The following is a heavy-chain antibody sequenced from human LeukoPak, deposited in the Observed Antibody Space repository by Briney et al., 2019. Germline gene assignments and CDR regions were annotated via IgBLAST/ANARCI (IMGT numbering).Heavy chain of an antibody. CDR3: ARDRKDYYDSSGYYYGTFDY. CDR1: GFTFSSYW. D-gene: IGHD3-22*01. Sequence: PGGSLRLSCAASGFTFSSYWMSWVRQAPGKGLEWVANIKQDGSEKYYVDSVKGRFTISRDNSKNTLYLQMNSLRAEDTAVYYCARDRKDYYDSSGYYYGTFDYWGQGTLVTVSS. CDR2: IKQDGSEK. J-gene: IGHJ4*02. V-gene: IGHV3-7*03.